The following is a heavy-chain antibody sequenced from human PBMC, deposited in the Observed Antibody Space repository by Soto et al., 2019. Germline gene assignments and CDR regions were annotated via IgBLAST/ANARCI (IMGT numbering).Heavy chain of an antibody. Sequence: GGSLRLSCAVSGGTFSNVGINWVRQAPGKGLEWVGRIKSKSHGGTTDFAAPVKGRFAISRDDSKSIAYMEMNSLKIEDTAVYYCSTDSYSGLTVVRIDNWGHGILVTVSS. J-gene: IGHJ4*01. CDR3: STDSYSGLTVVRIDN. V-gene: IGHV3-15*07. CDR1: GGTFSNVG. D-gene: IGHD1-26*01. CDR2: IKSKSHGGTT.